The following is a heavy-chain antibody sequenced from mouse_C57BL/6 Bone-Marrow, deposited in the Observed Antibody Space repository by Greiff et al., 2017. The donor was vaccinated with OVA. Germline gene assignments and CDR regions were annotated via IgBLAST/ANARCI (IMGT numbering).Heavy chain of an antibody. CDR3: TTWNTPFAY. Sequence: EVKLMESGAELVRPGASVKLSCTASGFNIKDDYMHWVKQRPEQGLEWIGWIDPENGDTEYASKVQGKATITADTSTNKVYLQLSNLTSEDTAVYSCTTWNTPFAYGGQGTLVTVSA. CDR1: GFNIKDDY. CDR2: IDPENGDT. D-gene: IGHD5-2*01. J-gene: IGHJ3*01. V-gene: IGHV14-4*01.